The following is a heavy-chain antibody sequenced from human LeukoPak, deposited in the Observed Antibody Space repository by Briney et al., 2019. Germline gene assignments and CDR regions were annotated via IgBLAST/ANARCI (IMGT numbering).Heavy chain of an antibody. CDR1: GFTFSSYA. D-gene: IGHD3/OR15-3a*01. J-gene: IGHJ4*02. CDR2: ISGSGGST. CDR3: AKVQKDLWTGYYSYFDY. Sequence: GGSLTLSCAASGFTFSSYAMTWVRQAPGKGLEWVLGISGSGGSTHYADSVKGRFIISRDNSKNTLYLQMNSLRAEDTALYYCAKVQKDLWTGYYSYFDYWGQGTLVTVSS. V-gene: IGHV3-23*01.